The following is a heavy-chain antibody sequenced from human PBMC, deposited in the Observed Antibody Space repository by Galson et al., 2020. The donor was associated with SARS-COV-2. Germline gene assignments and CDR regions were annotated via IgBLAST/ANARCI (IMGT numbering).Heavy chain of an antibody. Sequence: GESLKISCAASGFTFSSCPMSWVRQALGQGLEWVSEIRGSGDTTYYADSVKGRFTISRDTSKNTLYLQMNSLRAEDTAIYYCAKEVPMTGRTDEYFQHWGQGTLVTVSS. V-gene: IGHV3-23*01. J-gene: IGHJ1*01. CDR3: AKEVPMTGRTDEYFQH. CDR1: GFTFSSCP. D-gene: IGHD3-9*01. CDR2: IRGSGDTT.